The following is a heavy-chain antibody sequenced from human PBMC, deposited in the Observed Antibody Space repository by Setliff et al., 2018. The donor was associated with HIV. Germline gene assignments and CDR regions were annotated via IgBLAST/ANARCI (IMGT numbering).Heavy chain of an antibody. Sequence: ETLSLTCTVSGGSISSHYWSWIRQPPGKGLEWIGSIYYSGSTKYNPSLKSRVTISVDTSKNQFSLKLSSVTAADTAVYYCAREEDYNFWSGYDWFDPWGQGTLVTVSS. D-gene: IGHD3-3*01. CDR3: AREEDYNFWSGYDWFDP. CDR2: IYYSGST. V-gene: IGHV4-59*11. CDR1: GGSISSHY. J-gene: IGHJ5*02.